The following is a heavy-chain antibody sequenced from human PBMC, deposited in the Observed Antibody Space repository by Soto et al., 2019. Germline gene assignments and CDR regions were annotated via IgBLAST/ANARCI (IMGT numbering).Heavy chain of an antibody. CDR1: GGSISSSSYY. J-gene: IGHJ4*02. Sequence: SETLSLTCTVSGGSISSSSYYWGWIRQPPGKGLEWIGSIYYSGSTYYNPSLKSRVTISVDTSKNQFSLKLSSVTAADTAVYYCASSSWLYYFDYWGQGTLVTVSS. CDR3: ASSSWLYYFDY. V-gene: IGHV4-39*01. D-gene: IGHD6-13*01. CDR2: IYYSGST.